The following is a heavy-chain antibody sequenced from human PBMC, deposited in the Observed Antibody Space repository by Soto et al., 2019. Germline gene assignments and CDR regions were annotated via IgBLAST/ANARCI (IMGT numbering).Heavy chain of an antibody. D-gene: IGHD6-6*01. CDR3: ARCRIAARLDAPPAWFDP. Sequence: QVQLVQSGAEVKKPGASVKVSCKASGYTFTSYAMHWVRQAPGQRLEWMGWINAGNGNTKYSQKFQGRVTITRDTSASTAYMELSSLRSEDTAVYYCARCRIAARLDAPPAWFDPWGQGTLVTVSS. CDR1: GYTFTSYA. CDR2: INAGNGNT. J-gene: IGHJ5*02. V-gene: IGHV1-3*01.